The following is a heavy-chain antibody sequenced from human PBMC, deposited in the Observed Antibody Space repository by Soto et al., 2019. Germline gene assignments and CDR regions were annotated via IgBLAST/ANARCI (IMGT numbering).Heavy chain of an antibody. V-gene: IGHV4-34*01. CDR3: AFIFRDGYYYYGMDV. J-gene: IGHJ6*02. CDR2: INHSGST. D-gene: IGHD3-10*01. Sequence: PSETLSLTCAVYGGSFSGYYWSWIRQPPGKGLEWIGEINHSGSTNYNPSLKSRVTISVDTSKNQFSLKLSSVTAADTAVYYCAFIFRDGYYYYGMDVWGQGTTVTV. CDR1: GGSFSGYY.